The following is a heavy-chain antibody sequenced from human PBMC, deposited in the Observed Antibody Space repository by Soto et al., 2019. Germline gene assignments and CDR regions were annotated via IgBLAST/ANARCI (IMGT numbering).Heavy chain of an antibody. Sequence: QVQLQESGPGLVKPSQTLSLTCVISGDSVSSNSAAWNWIRLSPSRSLEWLARTYYRSRWYNDYAVSVRSRITVNPDTSKNQFSLQLTSVTPEDTAVYYCAGTTSHHWLYMDVWGKGATVTVSS. V-gene: IGHV6-1*01. CDR1: GDSVSSNSAA. CDR2: TYYRSRWYN. CDR3: AGTTSHHWLYMDV. J-gene: IGHJ6*03. D-gene: IGHD1-7*01.